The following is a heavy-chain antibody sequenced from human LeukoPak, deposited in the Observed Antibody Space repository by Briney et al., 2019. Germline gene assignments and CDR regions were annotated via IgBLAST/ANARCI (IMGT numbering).Heavy chain of an antibody. J-gene: IGHJ5*02. CDR2: IIPILGIA. Sequence: ASVKVSCKASGGTFSSYTISWVRQAPGQGLEWMGRIIPILGIANYAQKFQGRVTITADKSTSTAYMELSSLRSEDTAVYYCASGPETITMVRDNWFDPWGQGTLVTVSS. CDR3: ASGPETITMVRDNWFDP. V-gene: IGHV1-69*02. CDR1: GGTFSSYT. D-gene: IGHD3-10*01.